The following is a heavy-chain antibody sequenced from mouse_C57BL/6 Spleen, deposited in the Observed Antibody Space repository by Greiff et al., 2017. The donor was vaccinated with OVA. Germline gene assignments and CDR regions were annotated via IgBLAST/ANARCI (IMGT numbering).Heavy chain of an antibody. CDR1: GYTFTDYY. CDR3: AREGGYGYDGGVYAMDY. V-gene: IGHV1-19*01. Sequence: VQLQQSGPVLVKPGASVKMSCKASGYTFTDYYMNWVKQSHGKSLEWIGVINPYNGGTSYNQKFKGKATLTVDKSSSTAYMELNSLTSEDSAVYYCAREGGYGYDGGVYAMDYWGQGTSVTVSS. J-gene: IGHJ4*01. CDR2: INPYNGGT. D-gene: IGHD2-14*01.